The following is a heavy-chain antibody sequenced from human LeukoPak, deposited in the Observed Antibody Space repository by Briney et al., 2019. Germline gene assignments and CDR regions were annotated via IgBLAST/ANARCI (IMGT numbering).Heavy chain of an antibody. J-gene: IGHJ4*02. V-gene: IGHV4-39*01. CDR2: IYYSGST. D-gene: IGHD4-17*01. CDR1: GGSISSDTYY. CDR3: ASGLTETTYHAILFDY. Sequence: SETLSLTCSVSGGSISSDTYYWGWIRQPPGKGLEWIGSIYYSGSTYYNPSLESRVTISVDTSKNRFSLKLSSVTAADTAVYYCASGLTETTYHAILFDYWGQGTLVTVSS.